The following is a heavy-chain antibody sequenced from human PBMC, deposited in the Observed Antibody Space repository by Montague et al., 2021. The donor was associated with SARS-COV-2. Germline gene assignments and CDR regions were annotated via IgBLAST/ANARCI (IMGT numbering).Heavy chain of an antibody. CDR2: IYHSGTT. CDR3: ARHVRSVIVRGPDFDY. D-gene: IGHD3-10*01. CDR1: GGSISSSSYY. Sequence: SETLSLTCTVSGGSISSSSYYWSWIRQPPGKGLVWIGNIYHSGTTYYNPSLKSRVTISVDTSKNQLSLKLSSVTAADTAVYYCARHVRSVIVRGPDFDYWGQGTLVTVS. V-gene: IGHV4-39*01. J-gene: IGHJ4*02.